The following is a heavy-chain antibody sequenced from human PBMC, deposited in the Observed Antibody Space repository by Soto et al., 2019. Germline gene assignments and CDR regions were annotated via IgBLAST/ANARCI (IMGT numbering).Heavy chain of an antibody. CDR2: ISYDGSNK. D-gene: IGHD5-12*01. CDR1: GFTFSSYG. Sequence: PGGSLRLSCAASGFTFSSYGMHWVRQAPGKGLEWVAVISYDGSNKYYADSVKGRFTISRDNSKNTLYLQMNSLRAEDTAVYYCAKESAVDTPYYFDYWGQGTLVTVSS. V-gene: IGHV3-30*18. J-gene: IGHJ4*02. CDR3: AKESAVDTPYYFDY.